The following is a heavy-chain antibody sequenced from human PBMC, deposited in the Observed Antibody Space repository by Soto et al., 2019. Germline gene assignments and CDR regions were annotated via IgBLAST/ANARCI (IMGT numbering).Heavy chain of an antibody. V-gene: IGHV3-23*01. CDR3: AKGILANPGTFYYFYGMDV. D-gene: IGHD5-12*01. J-gene: IGHJ6*02. CDR2: ISDSGVSA. CDR1: GFTFSNYA. Sequence: VGSLRLSCVASGFTFSNYAMSWVRQAPGKGLEWVSVISDSGVSAYYADSVKGRFTVSRDSSKITLFLQMNSLRVEDTAVYYCAKGILANPGTFYYFYGMDVWGQGTTVTVSS.